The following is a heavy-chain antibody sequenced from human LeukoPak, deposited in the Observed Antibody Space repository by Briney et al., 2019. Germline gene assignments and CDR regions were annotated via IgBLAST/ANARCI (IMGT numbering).Heavy chain of an antibody. D-gene: IGHD5-24*01. CDR3: ARESGYNPRACDI. CDR1: GGSISRSNS. J-gene: IGHJ3*02. Sequence: SPSLSLTCAVSGGSISRSNSGCGVRQPPGKGLEWVGEIYHSGTTNYNPSLKSRVTVSVDKSKNQFSLKLTSVTAADTAVYYCARESGYNPRACDIWGQGTMVTVSS. CDR2: IYHSGTT. V-gene: IGHV4-4*02.